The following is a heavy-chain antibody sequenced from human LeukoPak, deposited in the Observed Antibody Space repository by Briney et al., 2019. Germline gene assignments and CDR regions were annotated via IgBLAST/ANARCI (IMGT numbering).Heavy chain of an antibody. D-gene: IGHD1-1*01. CDR3: AKLQPNSGEWAFDI. CDR1: GASITTYY. Sequence: SETLSLTCTVSGASITTYYWSWIRQSPGKGLEWIGYLYYRGSPNYNPSLKSRVTISVDTSKNHFSLTLSSVTAADTAVYYCAKLQPNSGEWAFDIWGQGTMVTASS. J-gene: IGHJ3*02. V-gene: IGHV4-59*01. CDR2: LYYRGSP.